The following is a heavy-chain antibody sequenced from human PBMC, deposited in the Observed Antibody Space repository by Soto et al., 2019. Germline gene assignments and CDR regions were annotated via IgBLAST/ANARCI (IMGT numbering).Heavy chain of an antibody. CDR2: IIPILGIA. CDR1: GGTFSSYT. V-gene: IGHV1-69*08. CDR3: ARDLQYYCDSSGNNWFDP. Sequence: QVQLVQSGAEVKKPGSSVKVSCKASGGTFSSYTISWVRQAPGQGLEWMGRIIPILGIANYAQKFQGRVTITADXXTXTXXMELSSLRSEDTAVYYCARDLQYYCDSSGNNWFDPWGQGTLVTVSS. J-gene: IGHJ5*02. D-gene: IGHD3-22*01.